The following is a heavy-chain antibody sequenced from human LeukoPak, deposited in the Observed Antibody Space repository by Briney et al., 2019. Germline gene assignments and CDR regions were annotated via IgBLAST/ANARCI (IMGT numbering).Heavy chain of an antibody. D-gene: IGHD5-18*01. CDR2: IYSGGST. CDR1: GFTVSGNY. J-gene: IGHJ5*02. V-gene: IGHV3-53*01. CDR3: ARVGNSYGYIRS. Sequence: GGSLRLSCAASGFTVSGNYMSWVRQAPGKGLEWVSVIYSGGSTYYADSVKGRFTISRDNSKNTLYLQMSSLGAEDTAVYYCARVGNSYGYIRSWGQGTLVTVSS.